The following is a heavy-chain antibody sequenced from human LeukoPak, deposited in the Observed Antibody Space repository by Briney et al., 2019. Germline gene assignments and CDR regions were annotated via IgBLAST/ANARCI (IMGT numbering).Heavy chain of an antibody. D-gene: IGHD4-23*01. CDR2: IYTSGST. CDR3: ATNYGGNSVLYYFDY. V-gene: IGHV4-4*07. Sequence: SETLSLTCTVSGGSISSYYWSWIRQPAGKGLEWIGRIYTSGSTNYNPSLKSRITISVDTSKNQFSLKLSSVTAADTAVYYCATNYGGNSVLYYFDYWGQGTLVTVSS. J-gene: IGHJ4*02. CDR1: GGSISSYY.